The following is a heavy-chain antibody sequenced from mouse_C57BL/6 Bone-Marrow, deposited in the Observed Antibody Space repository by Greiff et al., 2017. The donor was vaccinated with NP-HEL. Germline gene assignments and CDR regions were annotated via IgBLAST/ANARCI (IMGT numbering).Heavy chain of an antibody. J-gene: IGHJ3*01. D-gene: IGHD1-1*01. CDR2: IDPEDGDT. V-gene: IGHV14-1*01. Sequence: VQLKESGAELVRPGASVKLSCTASGFNIKDYYMHWVKQRPEQGLEWIGRIDPEDGDTEYAPKFQGKATMTADTSSNTAYLQLSSLTSEDTAVYYCTLYYYGSSSFAYWGQGTLVTVAA. CDR3: TLYYYGSSSFAY. CDR1: GFNIKDYY.